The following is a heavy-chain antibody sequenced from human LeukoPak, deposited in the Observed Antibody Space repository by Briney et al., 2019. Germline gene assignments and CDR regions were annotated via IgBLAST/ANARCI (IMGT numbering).Heavy chain of an antibody. CDR3: ARELLGTNDYGGLDY. D-gene: IGHD4-23*01. V-gene: IGHV1-69*04. CDR1: GCTFSSYT. CDR2: INPILGIA. J-gene: IGHJ4*02. Sequence: EASVKVSCKASGCTFSSYTISWVRQAPGQGLEWMGRINPILGIANYAQKFQGRVTITADKSTSTAYMELSSLRSEDTAVYYCARELLGTNDYGGLDYWGQGALVTVSS.